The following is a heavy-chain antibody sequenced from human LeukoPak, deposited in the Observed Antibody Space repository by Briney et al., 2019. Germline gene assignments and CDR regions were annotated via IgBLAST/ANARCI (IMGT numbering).Heavy chain of an antibody. J-gene: IGHJ4*02. CDR3: AREYYSGWC. V-gene: IGHV4-39*01. CDR1: GDSIDSSSSY. D-gene: IGHD6-19*01. Sequence: SETLSLTCTVSGDSIDSSSSYWGWIRQPPGKGLEWIGNIYYSGSTYYNPSLKSRVTISVDTSKNQFSLKLTSVTAADTAVYYCAREYYSGWCWGQGTLVTVSS. CDR2: IYYSGST.